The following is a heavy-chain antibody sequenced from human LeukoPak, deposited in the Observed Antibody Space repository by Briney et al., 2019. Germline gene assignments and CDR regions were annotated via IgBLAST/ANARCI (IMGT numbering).Heavy chain of an antibody. V-gene: IGHV3-30*03. D-gene: IGHD2/OR15-2a*01. J-gene: IGHJ4*02. CDR1: GFTFSSYG. CDR2: ISYDGSNK. CDR3: ARTVNRVDYFDY. Sequence: PGESLRLSCAASGFTFSSYGMHWGRQAPAKGLEMVAVISYDGSNKYYADSVKGRFTISRDNSKNTLYLQMNSLRDEDTAVYYCARTVNRVDYFDYWGQGTLVTVSS.